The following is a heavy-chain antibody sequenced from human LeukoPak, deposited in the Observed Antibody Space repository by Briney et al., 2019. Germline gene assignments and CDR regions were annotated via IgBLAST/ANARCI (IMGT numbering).Heavy chain of an antibody. D-gene: IGHD7-27*01. J-gene: IGHJ4*02. CDR2: ISSSSDYI. Sequence: GGSLRLSCAASGFTFSSYNMNWVRQDPGKGLEWVSSISSSSDYISYADSVKGRFTISRDNAKNSLYLQMNSLRAEDTAVYYCVRNNWGDYYGQGTLVTVSS. CDR3: VRNNWGDY. CDR1: GFTFSSYN. V-gene: IGHV3-21*01.